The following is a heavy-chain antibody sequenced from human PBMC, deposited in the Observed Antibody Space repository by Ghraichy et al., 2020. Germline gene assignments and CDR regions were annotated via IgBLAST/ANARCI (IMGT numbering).Heavy chain of an antibody. J-gene: IGHJ4*02. V-gene: IGHV3-23*01. Sequence: GGSLRLTCDASGFSFSITAMTWVRQAPGKGLEWVSAINGRGSYTYYADSVKGRFTISRDNSKSTLFLQMNSLTAGDTAVYFCAKVASSTAGWYSFDYWGQGTLVTVSS. CDR1: GFSFSITA. D-gene: IGHD6-25*01. CDR3: AKVASSTAGWYSFDY. CDR2: INGRGSYT.